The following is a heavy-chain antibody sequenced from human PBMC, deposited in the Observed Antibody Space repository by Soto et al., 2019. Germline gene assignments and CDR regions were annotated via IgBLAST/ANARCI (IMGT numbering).Heavy chain of an antibody. CDR2: INADNGNT. J-gene: IGHJ6*02. CDR1: GYTFTTYG. Sequence: GASVKVSCKASGYTFTTYGINWVRQAPGQRLEWMGWINADNGNTKYSQKFQGRVTITRDTSASTAYMELSSLKSEDTAVYYCARDEDVWGPGTTVTVSS. CDR3: ARDEDV. V-gene: IGHV1-3*01.